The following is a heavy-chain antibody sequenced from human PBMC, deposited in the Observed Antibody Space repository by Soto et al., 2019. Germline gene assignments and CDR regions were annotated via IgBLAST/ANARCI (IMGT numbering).Heavy chain of an antibody. V-gene: IGHV3-72*01. CDR2: SRNKDHTFST. Sequence: PXESLRLSSAVCGFSFRDHSMDGVRQAPGKGLEWVGRSRNKDHTFSTEYAASVKGRFTISRDDSENSLRLHMRSLKTEDTAVYYCVRGYRGFDYWAQGTLVTVSS. J-gene: IGHJ4*02. D-gene: IGHD3-10*01. CDR3: VRGYRGFDY. CDR1: GFSFRDHS.